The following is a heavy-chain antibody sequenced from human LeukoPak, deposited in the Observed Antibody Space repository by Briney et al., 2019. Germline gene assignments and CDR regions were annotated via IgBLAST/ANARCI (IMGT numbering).Heavy chain of an antibody. CDR1: GFTFDDYA. CDR2: ISWNSGSI. D-gene: IGHD1-26*01. J-gene: IGHJ5*02. Sequence: GGSLRLSCAASGFTFDDYAMHWVRQAPGKGLEWVSGISWNSGSIGYADSVKGRFTISRDNAKNSLYLQMNSLRAEDTAVYYCVRPHTPQVGATVPWFDPWGQGALVTVSS. V-gene: IGHV3-9*01. CDR3: VRPHTPQVGATVPWFDP.